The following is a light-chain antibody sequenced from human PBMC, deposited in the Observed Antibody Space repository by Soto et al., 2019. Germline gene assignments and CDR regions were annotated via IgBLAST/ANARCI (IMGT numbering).Light chain of an antibody. J-gene: IGLJ1*01. Sequence: QSALTQPASVSGSPGQSITISCTGTSSDVGGHNYVSWYQQHPGKAPKLMIYDVSNRPSGVSNRFSASKSGNKASLTISGFQAEDEADYYCSSYTSSSTQVFGTGTKLTVL. CDR3: SSYTSSSTQV. CDR2: DVS. V-gene: IGLV2-14*03. CDR1: SSDVGGHNY.